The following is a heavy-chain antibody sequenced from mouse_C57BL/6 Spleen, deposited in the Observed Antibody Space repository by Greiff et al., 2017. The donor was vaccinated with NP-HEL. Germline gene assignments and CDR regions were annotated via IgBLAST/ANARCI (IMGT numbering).Heavy chain of an antibody. CDR3: TTGGLRGYFDY. J-gene: IGHJ2*01. Sequence: VQLQQSGAELVRPGASVKLSCTASGFNIKDDYMHWVKQRPEQGLEWIGWIDPENGDTEYASKFQGKATITADTSSNTAYLQLSSLTSEDTAVYYCTTGGLRGYFDYWGQGTTLTVSS. CDR1: GFNIKDDY. CDR2: IDPENGDT. V-gene: IGHV14-4*01. D-gene: IGHD1-1*01.